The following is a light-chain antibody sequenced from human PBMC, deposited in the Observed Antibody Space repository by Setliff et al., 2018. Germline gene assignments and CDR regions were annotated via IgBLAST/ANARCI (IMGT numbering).Light chain of an antibody. CDR3: ASYTATSTPLYV. J-gene: IGLJ1*01. V-gene: IGLV2-14*01. CDR1: SSDVGAYDY. Sequence: QSALAQPASVSGSPGQSIAISCTGTSSDVGAYDYVSWYQQHPDRAPKLMIYDVINRPSGISHRFSGSKSGNTASLTISGLQPEDEADYYCASYTATSTPLYVFGTGTKVTVL. CDR2: DVI.